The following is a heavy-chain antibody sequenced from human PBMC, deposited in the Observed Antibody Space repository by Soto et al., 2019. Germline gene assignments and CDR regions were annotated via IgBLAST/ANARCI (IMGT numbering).Heavy chain of an antibody. CDR3: ARRSSSWYGGWFDP. CDR2: IYYSGST. V-gene: IGHV4-39*01. D-gene: IGHD6-13*01. CDR1: GGSISSSSYY. J-gene: IGHJ5*02. Sequence: QLQLQESGPGLVKPSETLSLTCTVSGGSISSSSYYWGWIRQPPGKGLEWIGSIYYSGSTYYNPSLKSRVTISVDTSKNQFSLKLSSVTAADTAVYYCARRSSSWYGGWFDPWGQGTLVTVSS.